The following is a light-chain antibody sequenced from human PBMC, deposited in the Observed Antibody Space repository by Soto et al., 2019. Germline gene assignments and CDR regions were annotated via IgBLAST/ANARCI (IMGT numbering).Light chain of an antibody. CDR3: KHYGHTHRD. CDR1: QIVSSNY. Sequence: EMVLTRAPGTRCSSRGERATISCRASQIVSSNYLAWYQQKPGQAPRLLIYGASSRATGIPDRFSGSGSGTDFTLTSSRLDPEDLAVYYCKHYGHTHRDFGGGTKVDIK. CDR2: GAS. V-gene: IGKV3-20*01. J-gene: IGKJ4*01.